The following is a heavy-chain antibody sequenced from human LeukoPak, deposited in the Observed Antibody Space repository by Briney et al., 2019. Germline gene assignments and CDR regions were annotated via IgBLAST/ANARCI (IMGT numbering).Heavy chain of an antibody. J-gene: IGHJ4*02. CDR2: ISAYNGNT. Sequence: GESLKISCKGSGYTFTSYGISWVRQAPGQGLEWMGWISAYNGNTNYAQKLQGRVTMTTDTSTSTAYMELRSLRSDDTAVYYCARESYSSSWYFDYWGQGTLVTVSS. V-gene: IGHV1-18*01. CDR1: GYTFTSYG. D-gene: IGHD6-13*01. CDR3: ARESYSSSWYFDY.